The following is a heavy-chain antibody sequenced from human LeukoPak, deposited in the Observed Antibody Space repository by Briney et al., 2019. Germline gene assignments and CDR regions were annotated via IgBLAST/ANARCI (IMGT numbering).Heavy chain of an antibody. CDR2: IYHSGST. J-gene: IGHJ4*02. V-gene: IGHV4-38-2*01. D-gene: IGHD3-9*01. CDR1: GSSISSGCY. CDR3: ASFTDYDILTGYFWR. Sequence: PSETLSLTCAVSGSSISSGCYWGWIRQPPGKGLEWIGSIYHSGSTYYNPSLKSRVTISVDTSKNQFSLKLSSVTAADTAVYYCASFTDYDILTGYFWRWGQGTLVTVSS.